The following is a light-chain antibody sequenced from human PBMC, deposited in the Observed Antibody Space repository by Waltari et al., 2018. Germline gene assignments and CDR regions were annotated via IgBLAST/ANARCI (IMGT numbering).Light chain of an antibody. V-gene: IGKV3-15*01. J-gene: IGKJ2*01. CDR2: GAS. CDR1: QSVSIN. CDR3: QQYDNWPPYT. Sequence: EVLMTQSPATLSVSPGEGATVSCRASQSVSINLAWFQKKAGQAPRLLIYGASTRATGIPARFSGSGSGTDFTLTITSVQSEDFAVYYCQQYDNWPPYTFGQGTNLEI.